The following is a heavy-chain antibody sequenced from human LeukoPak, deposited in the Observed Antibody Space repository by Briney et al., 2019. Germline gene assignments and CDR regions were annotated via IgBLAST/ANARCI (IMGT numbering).Heavy chain of an antibody. CDR1: GYTVTGYY. Sequence: GSVKVSCKTSGYTVTGYYIHWVRQAPGQGLEWMGWITPNSDGTDYAQKFQGRVTMTRDTSITTAYMELSSLRSDDTAVYYCARSPIGLGFFDYWGQGTLVTVSS. CDR3: ARSPIGLGFFDY. CDR2: ITPNSDGT. D-gene: IGHD7-27*01. V-gene: IGHV1-2*02. J-gene: IGHJ4*02.